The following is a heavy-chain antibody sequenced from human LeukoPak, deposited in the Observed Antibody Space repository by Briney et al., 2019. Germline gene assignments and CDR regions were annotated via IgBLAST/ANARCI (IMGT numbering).Heavy chain of an antibody. CDR1: GGSISSNSYY. J-gene: IGHJ4*02. CDR3: ARGGWNKFDY. V-gene: IGHV4-39*01. D-gene: IGHD2-15*01. CDR2: IYYSGST. Sequence: SETLSLTCAVSGGSISSNSYYWGWLRQPPGKGLEWIGSIYYSGSTYYNPSLKSRVTISVDTSKNQFSLKLSSVTAADTAVYYCARGGWNKFDYWGQGTLVTASS.